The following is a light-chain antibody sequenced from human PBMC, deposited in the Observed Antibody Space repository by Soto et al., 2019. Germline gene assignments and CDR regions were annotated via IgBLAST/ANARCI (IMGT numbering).Light chain of an antibody. CDR2: DTN. CDR1: TGAVTSGLY. J-gene: IGLJ3*02. CDR3: LLSYSGTRV. Sequence: QAVVTQEPSLTVSPGGTVTLTCGSSTGAVTSGLYPYWFQQKPGQAPRTLIYDTNNKHSWTPARFSGSLLGGKAALTLSGAQPEDEADYYCLLSYSGTRVFGGGTNSPS. V-gene: IGLV7-46*01.